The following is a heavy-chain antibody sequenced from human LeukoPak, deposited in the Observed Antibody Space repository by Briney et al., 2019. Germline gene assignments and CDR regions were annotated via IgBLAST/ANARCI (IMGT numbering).Heavy chain of an antibody. J-gene: IGHJ3*02. D-gene: IGHD3-22*01. V-gene: IGHV4-61*02. CDR3: ARALSTATYSSGYSLAFHI. CDR2: IYTSGST. Sequence: SQTLSLTCTVSGGSISSGSYYWSWIRQPAGKGLEWIGRIYTSGSTNYNPSLKSRVTISVDTSKNQFSLKLSSVTAADTAVYYCARALSTATYSSGYSLAFHIWGQGTMVTVSS. CDR1: GGSISSGSYY.